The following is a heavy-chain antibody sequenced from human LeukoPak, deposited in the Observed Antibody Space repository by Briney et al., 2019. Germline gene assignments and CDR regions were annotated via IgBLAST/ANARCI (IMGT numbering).Heavy chain of an antibody. J-gene: IGHJ5*02. D-gene: IGHD4/OR15-4a*01. V-gene: IGHV1-2*02. Sequence: ASVKVSCKASGYMFTGYYMHWVRQAPGQGLEWVGWINPDSGGTNYAQKFQGRVTMTRDTSISTAYMELNRLISDDTAVYYCARGALDYPDWFDPWGQGTLVTVSS. CDR2: INPDSGGT. CDR3: ARGALDYPDWFDP. CDR1: GYMFTGYY.